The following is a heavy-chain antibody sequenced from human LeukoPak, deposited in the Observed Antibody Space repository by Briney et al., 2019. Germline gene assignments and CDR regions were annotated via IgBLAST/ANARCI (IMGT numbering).Heavy chain of an antibody. CDR3: ARAGIAAALMD. V-gene: IGHV1-2*02. J-gene: IGHJ4*01. D-gene: IGHD6-13*01. CDR1: GYTFTGYY. Sequence: ASVRLSCTASGYTFTGYYMHWVPEARGQGLEGMGWINPVSGGTNYAQKFQDIVTMTRDTSITTAYMELSRLRSDDTAVYYCARAGIAAALMDWGHGTLLTVSS. CDR2: INPVSGGT.